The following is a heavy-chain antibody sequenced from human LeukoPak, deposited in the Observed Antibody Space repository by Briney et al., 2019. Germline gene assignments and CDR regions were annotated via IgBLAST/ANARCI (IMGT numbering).Heavy chain of an antibody. CDR3: ARPFLSSSGYYYVGWFDP. CDR1: GYTFTGYY. J-gene: IGHJ5*02. V-gene: IGHV1-2*02. CDR2: INPNSGGT. D-gene: IGHD3-22*01. Sequence: ASVNVSCKASGYTFTGYYMHWVRQAPGQGLEWMGWINPNSGGTNYAQKFQGRVTMTRDTSISTAYMELSRLRSDDTAVYYCARPFLSSSGYYYVGWFDPWGQGTLVTVSS.